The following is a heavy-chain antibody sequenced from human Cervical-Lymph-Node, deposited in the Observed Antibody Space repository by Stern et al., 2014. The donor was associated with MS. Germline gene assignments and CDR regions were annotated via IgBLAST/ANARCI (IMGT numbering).Heavy chain of an antibody. D-gene: IGHD3-22*01. V-gene: IGHV1-69*09. J-gene: IGHJ4*02. CDR3: SRDLAVHQDGGSGYYRR. CDR2: IIPISART. CDR1: GDTFSTYT. Sequence: QVQLVQSGAEVRKPGSSVKVSCKTSGDTFSTYTLSWLPQAPGQRLEWMGRIIPISARTNSAQRLQGVVTITADKATTTACIELTSLRSEGTAVYYCSRDLAVHQDGGSGYYRRWGQGTLVTVSS.